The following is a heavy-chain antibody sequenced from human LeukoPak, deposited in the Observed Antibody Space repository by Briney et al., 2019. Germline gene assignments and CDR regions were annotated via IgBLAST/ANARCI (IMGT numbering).Heavy chain of an antibody. CDR3: AKDDSRGSGSSGWFDP. D-gene: IGHD3-10*01. V-gene: IGHV3-23*01. Sequence: GGSLRLSCAASGFTFSSYAMTWVRQAPGKGLEWVSAISGSGGSTYYADSVKGRFTISRDNSKNTLYLQMNSLRAEDTAIYYCAKDDSRGSGSSGWFDPWGQGTLVTVSS. J-gene: IGHJ5*02. CDR1: GFTFSSYA. CDR2: ISGSGGST.